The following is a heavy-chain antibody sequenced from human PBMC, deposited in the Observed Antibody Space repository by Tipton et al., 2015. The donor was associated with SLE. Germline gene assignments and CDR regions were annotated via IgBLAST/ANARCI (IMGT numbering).Heavy chain of an antibody. V-gene: IGHV4-39*01. CDR1: GGSISSSSYY. CDR3: ARSLVDFGSGYPPRRAFDL. CDR2: IYYSGGT. J-gene: IGHJ3*01. Sequence: TLSLTCTVSGGSISSSSYYWGWIRQPPGKGLEWIGTIYYSGGTYYNPSLKSRVTISVDTSKNQFSLKLSSVTAADTAVYYCARSLVDFGSGYPPRRAFDLWGQGTMVTVSS. D-gene: IGHD3-3*01.